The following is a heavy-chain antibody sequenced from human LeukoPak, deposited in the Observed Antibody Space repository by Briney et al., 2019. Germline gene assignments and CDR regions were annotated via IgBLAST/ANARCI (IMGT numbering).Heavy chain of an antibody. V-gene: IGHV1-2*02. CDR1: GYTFTGYY. CDR2: INPNSGGT. Sequence: ASVKVSCKASGYTFTGYYMHWVRQAPGQGLEWMGWINPNSGGTNYAQKFQGRVTMTRDTSIITAYMELSRLRSDDTAVYYCARTKPFRFLVGYWGQGTLVTVSS. CDR3: ARTKPFRFLVGY. D-gene: IGHD3-3*01. J-gene: IGHJ4*02.